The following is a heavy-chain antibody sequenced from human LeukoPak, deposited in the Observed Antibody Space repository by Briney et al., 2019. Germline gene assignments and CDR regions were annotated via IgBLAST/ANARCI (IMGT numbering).Heavy chain of an antibody. V-gene: IGHV3-74*01. J-gene: IGHJ4*02. D-gene: IGHD5-18*01. CDR2: INPDGSTT. Sequence: GGSLRLSCAASGFTFSYYWMYWVRQAPGKGLVWVSRINPDGSTTDYADSVKGRFTISRDNAKNTLYLQMNSLRAEDTAVYYCAKNREWIQLWFDYWGQGTLVTVSS. CDR3: AKNREWIQLWFDY. CDR1: GFTFSYYW.